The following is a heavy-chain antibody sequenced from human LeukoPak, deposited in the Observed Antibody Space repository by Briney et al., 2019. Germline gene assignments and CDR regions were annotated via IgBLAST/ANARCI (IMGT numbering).Heavy chain of an antibody. CDR3: GRLSVIVGAALEYYYYYMDV. CDR1: GGTFSGYY. V-gene: IGHV4-34*01. D-gene: IGHD1-26*01. CDR2: SSDSGGT. Sequence: SETLSLTCAVYGGTFSGYYWSWIRQPPGKRLEWVGESSDSGGTNYNAALKSRRTISADKTKNQVSLKLTTVTAADTAACYCGRLSVIVGAALEYYYYYMDVWGQGTTVTVSS. J-gene: IGHJ6*03.